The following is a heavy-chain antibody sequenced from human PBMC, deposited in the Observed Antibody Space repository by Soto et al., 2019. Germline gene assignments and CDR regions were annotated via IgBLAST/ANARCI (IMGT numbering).Heavy chain of an antibody. Sequence: GGSLRLSCAASGFTFSSYWMTWVRQAPGKGLEWVANINQDGSEKYYMDSMKGRFTISRDNAKNSLLLQLNSLRAEDTAVYYCARDRGMPDLRDRHYYDSSDLDYGMDVWGQGTTVTVSS. D-gene: IGHD3-22*01. CDR1: GFTFSSYW. CDR3: ARDRGMPDLRDRHYYDSSDLDYGMDV. V-gene: IGHV3-7*01. CDR2: INQDGSEK. J-gene: IGHJ6*02.